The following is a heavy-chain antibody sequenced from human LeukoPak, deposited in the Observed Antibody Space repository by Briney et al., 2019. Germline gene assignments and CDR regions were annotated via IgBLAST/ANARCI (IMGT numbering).Heavy chain of an antibody. J-gene: IGHJ2*01. D-gene: IGHD1-26*01. Sequence: GGSLRLSCAASGFTFNNYAIHWVRQAPGKGLEWVGLISSDGSKKYYADSVKGRFTISRDNPKNTLFLHMNTLRAEDTAIYYCAKDRTVGASYWYFDLWGCGTLVTVSS. CDR2: ISSDGSKK. CDR1: GFTFNNYA. CDR3: AKDRTVGASYWYFDL. V-gene: IGHV3-30-3*01.